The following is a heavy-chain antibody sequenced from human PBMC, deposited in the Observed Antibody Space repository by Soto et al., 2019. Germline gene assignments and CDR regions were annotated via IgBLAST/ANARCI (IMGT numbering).Heavy chain of an antibody. CDR3: ARDKDRQQLGGNYYYILDL. J-gene: IGHJ6*02. V-gene: IGHV1-69*12. CDR1: GGTFSTSA. CDR2: IMPVFATP. D-gene: IGHD3-3*02. Sequence: QVQLMQSGAEVKKPGSSVKVSCKASGGTFSTSAISWVRQAPGEGLEWVGGIMPVFATPDYAQKFQGRVTISADESTTTAYLELTSLTTDDTAVYYCARDKDRQQLGGNYYYILDLWGQGTAITVSS.